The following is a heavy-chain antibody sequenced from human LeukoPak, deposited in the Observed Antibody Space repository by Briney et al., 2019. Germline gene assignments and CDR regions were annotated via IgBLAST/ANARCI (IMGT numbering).Heavy chain of an antibody. CDR3: ARAGRYSGYDGNYMDV. D-gene: IGHD5-12*01. J-gene: IGHJ6*03. V-gene: IGHV4-59*01. CDR2: IYYSGST. CDR1: GGSISSYS. Sequence: KPSETLSLTCTVSGGSISSYSWTWVRQPPGKGLEWIGYIYYSGSTNYNPSLKSRGTISVDTSKNQFPLNLRSVTAADTAVYYCARAGRYSGYDGNYMDVWGKGTTVTVSS.